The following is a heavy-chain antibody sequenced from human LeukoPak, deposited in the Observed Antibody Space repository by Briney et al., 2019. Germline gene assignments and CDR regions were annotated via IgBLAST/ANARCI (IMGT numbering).Heavy chain of an antibody. CDR3: ARAGGTPTMWYQEHEGYEFDY. Sequence: SETLSLTCTVSGGSISSYYWSWIRQPPGKGLEWSGYIHYSGSTNYNPSLKSRVTISVDTSKNQFSLKLSSVTAADTAVYYCARAGGTPTMWYQEHEGYEFDYWGQGTLVTVSS. CDR1: GGSISSYY. V-gene: IGHV4-59*01. CDR2: IHYSGST. D-gene: IGHD2-15*01. J-gene: IGHJ4*02.